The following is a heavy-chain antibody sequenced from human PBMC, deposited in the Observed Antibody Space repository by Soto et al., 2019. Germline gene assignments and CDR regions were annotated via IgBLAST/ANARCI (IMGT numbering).Heavy chain of an antibody. Sequence: SETLSLTCTVSGGSISSYYWSWVGQPPGKGLEWIGYIYYSGSTNYNPSLKSRVTISVDTSKNQFPLKLSSVTAADTAVYYCARVILGMATIDYWGQGTLVTVSS. D-gene: IGHD5-12*01. V-gene: IGHV4-59*01. J-gene: IGHJ4*02. CDR1: GGSISSYY. CDR2: IYYSGST. CDR3: ARVILGMATIDY.